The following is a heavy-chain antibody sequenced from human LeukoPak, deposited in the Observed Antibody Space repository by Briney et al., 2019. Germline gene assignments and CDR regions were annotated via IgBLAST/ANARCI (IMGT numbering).Heavy chain of an antibody. CDR2: ISAYNGNT. J-gene: IGHJ4*02. CDR1: GYTFTSYG. CDR3: ARDIRAYSSGWTLMTYFDY. V-gene: IGHV1-18*01. D-gene: IGHD6-19*01. Sequence: ASVKVSCKASGYTFTSYGISWMRQAPGQGLEWMGWISAYNGNTNYAQKLQGRATMTTDTSTSTAYMELRSLRSDDTAVYYCARDIRAYSSGWTLMTYFDYWGQGTLVTVSS.